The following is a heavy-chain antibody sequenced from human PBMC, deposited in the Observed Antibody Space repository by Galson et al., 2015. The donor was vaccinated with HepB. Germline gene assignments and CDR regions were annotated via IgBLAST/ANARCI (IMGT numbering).Heavy chain of an antibody. Sequence: SLRLFCAASGFTFSSYWMHWVRQAPGKGLVWVSRISSDGSFTSYADSVKGRFTISRDNAKNTLYLEMDTLRVEDTAVYYCATVTTDKFDYWGQGTLVTVSS. V-gene: IGHV3-74*01. D-gene: IGHD4-17*01. CDR3: ATVTTDKFDY. CDR2: ISSDGSFT. J-gene: IGHJ4*02. CDR1: GFTFSSYW.